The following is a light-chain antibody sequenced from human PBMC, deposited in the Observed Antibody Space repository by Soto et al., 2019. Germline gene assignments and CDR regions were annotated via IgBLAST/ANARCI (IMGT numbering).Light chain of an antibody. CDR2: AAS. CDR3: QQSYSTPRT. J-gene: IGKJ1*01. CDR1: QSISSY. Sequence: DIQMTQSPSSLSASVGDRFTITCLAIQSISSYLNWYQQKPGKAPNLLIYAASSLQSGVPSRFSGSGSGTDFTLTISSLPPEDFETYYCQQSYSTPRTFGQGTKVDIK. V-gene: IGKV1-39*01.